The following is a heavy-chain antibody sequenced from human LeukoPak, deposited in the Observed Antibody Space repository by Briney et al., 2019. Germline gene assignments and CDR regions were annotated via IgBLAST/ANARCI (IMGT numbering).Heavy chain of an antibody. D-gene: IGHD3-10*01. CDR2: IYTIGNT. CDR3: ARTEGDDAFDI. V-gene: IGHV4-59*10. J-gene: IGHJ3*02. CDR1: GFTFSSYA. Sequence: GSLRLSCAASGFTFSSYAMSWVRQAPGKGLEWIGRIYTIGNTNYNPSLKSRVTISIDTSKNHFSLKLNSVTAADTAVYYCARTEGDDAFDIWGHGTMVTVSS.